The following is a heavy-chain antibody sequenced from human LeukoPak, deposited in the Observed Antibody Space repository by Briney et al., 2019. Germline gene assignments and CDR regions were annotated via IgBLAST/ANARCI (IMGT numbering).Heavy chain of an antibody. D-gene: IGHD3-9*01. V-gene: IGHV1-18*01. CDR3: ARVRREYYDILTGYQNTQYYFDY. J-gene: IGHJ4*02. CDR2: ISAYNGNT. CDR1: GYTFTSYG. Sequence: ASVKLSCKASGYTFTSYGISWVRQAPGQGLEWMGWISAYNGNTNYAQKLQGRVTMTTDTSTSTAYMELRSLRSDDTAVYYCARVRREYYDILTGYQNTQYYFDYWGQGTLVTVSS.